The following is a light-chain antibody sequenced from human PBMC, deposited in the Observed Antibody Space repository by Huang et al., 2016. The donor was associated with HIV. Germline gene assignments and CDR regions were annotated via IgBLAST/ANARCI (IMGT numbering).Light chain of an antibody. Sequence: IVLTQSPGTLSLSPGERATLSCRASQSVSSNYLAWYQQKPGQAPRLLIYSASIRATGIPDRFSGSGSGTDFTLTISRLEPEEFAVYYCQQYGSSPPLTFGGGTKVEIK. CDR3: QQYGSSPPLT. CDR2: SAS. CDR1: QSVSSNY. V-gene: IGKV3-20*01. J-gene: IGKJ4*01.